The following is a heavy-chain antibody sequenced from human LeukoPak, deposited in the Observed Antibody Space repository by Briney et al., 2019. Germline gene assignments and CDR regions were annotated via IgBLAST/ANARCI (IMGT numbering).Heavy chain of an antibody. Sequence: SETLSLTCTVSGGSISSYYWSWIRQPPGKGLEWIGYIYYSGSTNYNPSPKSRVTISVDTSKNQFSLKLSSVTAADTAVYYCARSRNYYDSSGYYQILDYWGQGTLVTVSS. D-gene: IGHD3-22*01. J-gene: IGHJ4*02. CDR2: IYYSGST. V-gene: IGHV4-59*08. CDR3: ARSRNYYDSSGYYQILDY. CDR1: GGSISSYY.